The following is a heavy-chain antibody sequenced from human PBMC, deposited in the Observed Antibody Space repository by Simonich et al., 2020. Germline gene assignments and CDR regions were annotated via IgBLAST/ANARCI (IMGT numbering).Heavy chain of an antibody. J-gene: IGHJ3*02. V-gene: IGHV4-59*12. CDR2: INHSGST. CDR3: ARLSSRSDACDI. CDR1: GGSISSYY. Sequence: QVQLQESGPGLVKPSETLSLTCTVSGGSISSYYWSWIRQPPGKGLEWIGEINHSGSTNYNPSLKSRVTISVDTSKNQFSLKLSSVTAADTAVYYCARLSSRSDACDIWGQGTMVTVSS.